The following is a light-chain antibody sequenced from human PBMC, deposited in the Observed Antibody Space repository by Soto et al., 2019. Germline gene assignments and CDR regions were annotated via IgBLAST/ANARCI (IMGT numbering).Light chain of an antibody. CDR2: TGS. J-gene: IGKJ2*01. CDR3: QQTNNFPYT. Sequence: DIQMTQSPSSVSASVGDTVTITCRASQGINKWLAWYQQKPGKAPNLLIYTGSTLQSGVPSRFSGSGSGTDFTLTISSLQPEDFATYFCQQTNNFPYTFAQGTKVEIK. V-gene: IGKV1D-12*01. CDR1: QGINKW.